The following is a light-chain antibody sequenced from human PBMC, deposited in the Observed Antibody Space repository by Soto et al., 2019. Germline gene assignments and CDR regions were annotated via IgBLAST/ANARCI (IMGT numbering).Light chain of an antibody. CDR2: RNN. CDR3: AAWDDSLSGLNWV. Sequence: QPVLTQPPSASGTPGQRVTISCSGSSSNIGSNYVYWYQQLPGTAPKLLIYRNNQRPSGVPDRFSGSKSGTSASLAISGLRSDDEADYYCAAWDDSLSGLNWVFGGGTKLTVL. J-gene: IGLJ3*02. V-gene: IGLV1-47*01. CDR1: SSNIGSNY.